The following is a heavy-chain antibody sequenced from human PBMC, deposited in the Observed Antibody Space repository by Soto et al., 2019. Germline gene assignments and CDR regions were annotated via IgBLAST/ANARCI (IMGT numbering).Heavy chain of an antibody. CDR2: ISSDGSNK. D-gene: IGHD3-3*01. CDR3: ARVYDFWSGYYFDY. J-gene: IGHJ4*02. Sequence: SLILSFSSSGFTFSSYAMHWVRQAPGKGLEWVAVISSDGSNKYYADSVKGRFTISRDNSKNTLYLQMNSLRAEDTDVYYCARVYDFWSGYYFDYWGQGTLVTVSS. CDR1: GFTFSSYA. V-gene: IGHV3-30*04.